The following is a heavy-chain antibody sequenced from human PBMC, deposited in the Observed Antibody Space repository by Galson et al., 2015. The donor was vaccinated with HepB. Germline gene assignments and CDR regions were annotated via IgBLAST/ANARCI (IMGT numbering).Heavy chain of an antibody. CDR3: ARGDDYGDFYFDH. V-gene: IGHV3-33*01. Sequence: SLRLSCAASGFTFSSYGMHWVRQAPGKGLEWVAVIWYDGSNKYYADSVKGRFTISRDNSKKSLYLQMNSLRAEDTAVYYCARGDDYGDFYFDHWGQGTLVTVSS. CDR1: GFTFSSYG. D-gene: IGHD4-17*01. CDR2: IWYDGSNK. J-gene: IGHJ4*02.